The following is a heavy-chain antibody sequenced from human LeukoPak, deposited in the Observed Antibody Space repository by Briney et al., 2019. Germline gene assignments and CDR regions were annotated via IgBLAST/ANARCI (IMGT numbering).Heavy chain of an antibody. J-gene: IGHJ6*02. V-gene: IGHV3-23*01. Sequence: GGSLRLSCAASGFTFSSYAMSWVRQAPGKGLEWVSAISGSGGSTYYADSVKGRFTISRDNSKNAPYLQMNSLRAEDTAVYYCAKVGGTIFRYYGMDVWGQGTTVTVSS. D-gene: IGHD3-3*01. CDR2: ISGSGGST. CDR3: AKVGGTIFRYYGMDV. CDR1: GFTFSSYA.